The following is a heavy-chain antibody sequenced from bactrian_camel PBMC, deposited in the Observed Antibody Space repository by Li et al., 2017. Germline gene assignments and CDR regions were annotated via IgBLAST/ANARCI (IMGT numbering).Heavy chain of an antibody. CDR1: QSTGGC. CDR2: IYTESGFT. J-gene: IGHJ4*01. CDR3: AEGRGSRGEHCYSLNY. V-gene: IGHV3S1*01. Sequence: HVQLVESGGGSVQAGGALNLSCTASQSTGGCMGWFRQVPGKKREGVATIYTESGFTYYAESLKDRFTISQDYARNTVYLQMNNLQPEDTATYYCAEGRGSRGEHCYSLNYWGQGTQVTVS. D-gene: IGHD6*01.